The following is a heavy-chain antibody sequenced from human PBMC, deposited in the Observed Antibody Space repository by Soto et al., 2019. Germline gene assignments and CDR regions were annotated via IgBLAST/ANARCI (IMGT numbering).Heavy chain of an antibody. J-gene: IGHJ3*01. Sequence: EVQLVQSGVEVNKPGESLKISCKASGYNFPNNWIGWVRQMPGKGLEWMGIIYPGDSDTRYSPSFQGQVTISADKSVSAAYLQWRSLHVADTAMYYCARLNQWPRGAFDVWGQGTLVYVSS. CDR2: IYPGDSDT. CDR1: GYNFPNNW. CDR3: ARLNQWPRGAFDV. D-gene: IGHD6-19*01. V-gene: IGHV5-51*01.